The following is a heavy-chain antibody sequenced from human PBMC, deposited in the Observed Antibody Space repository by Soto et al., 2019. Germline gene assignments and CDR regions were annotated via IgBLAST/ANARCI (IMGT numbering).Heavy chain of an antibody. CDR2: IYWDDSK. Sequence: QITLKESGPTLVKTTQTLTLTCTFSGFSLTPDRVGVGWIRQPPGEALEWLAVIYWDDSKTYRPSQESTLTITKDTSKNQVALTMTNMDSLDTATYYCAHAYGGRSLYWGQGTLVTVSS. CDR3: AHAYGGRSLY. J-gene: IGHJ4*02. CDR1: GFSLTPDRVG. V-gene: IGHV2-5*02. D-gene: IGHD1-26*01.